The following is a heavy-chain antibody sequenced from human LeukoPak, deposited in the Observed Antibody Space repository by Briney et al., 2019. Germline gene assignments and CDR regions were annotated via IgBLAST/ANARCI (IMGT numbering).Heavy chain of an antibody. CDR3: AVQITMIVVVPYFDY. J-gene: IGHJ4*02. CDR2: ISGTGPTI. Sequence: AGGSLRLSCAASGLTFSDYYMTWIRRAPGKGLEWVSSISGTGPTIYSADSVRGRFTVSRDNARNSLFLHMNSLRAEDTAVYYCAVQITMIVVVPYFDYWGQGTLVTVSS. V-gene: IGHV3-11*04. CDR1: GLTFSDYY. D-gene: IGHD3-22*01.